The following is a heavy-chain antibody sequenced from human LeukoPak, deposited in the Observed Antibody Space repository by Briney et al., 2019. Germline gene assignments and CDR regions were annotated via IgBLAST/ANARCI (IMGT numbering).Heavy chain of an antibody. CDR1: GDIVSSNSAA. J-gene: IGHJ4*02. CDR2: TFYRSKWYN. D-gene: IGHD3-3*01. Sequence: SQTLSLTCAISGDIVSSNSAAWNWIRQSPSRGLEWLARTFYRSKWYNDYAVSVKSRITINPDTSKNQFSLQLNSVTPEDTAVYYCARETSFRYYDFWSGWDYWGQGTLVTVSS. V-gene: IGHV6-1*01. CDR3: ARETSFRYYDFWSGWDY.